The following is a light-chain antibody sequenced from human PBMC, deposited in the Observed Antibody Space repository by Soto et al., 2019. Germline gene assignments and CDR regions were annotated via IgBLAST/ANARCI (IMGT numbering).Light chain of an antibody. J-gene: IGKJ5*01. V-gene: IGKV1-33*01. Sequence: DIQMTQYPSSLYASVGDRVTITCQASQDINKNLIWYQQKPGKAPKLLIYDASDLETGVPSRFSGSGSGTGFTSTISSLQPEDFATYYCQQYESLPLTFGQGRRLEIK. CDR3: QQYESLPLT. CDR2: DAS. CDR1: QDINKN.